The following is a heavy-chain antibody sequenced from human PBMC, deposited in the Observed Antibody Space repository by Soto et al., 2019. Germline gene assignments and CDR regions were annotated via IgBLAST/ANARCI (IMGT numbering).Heavy chain of an antibody. CDR3: AKDGGYDFWSGGMDV. Sequence: GGSLRLSCAASGFTFSSYGMHWVRQAPGKGLEWVAVISYDGSNKYYADSVKGRFTISRDNSKNTLYLQMNSLRAEETAVYYCAKDGGYDFWSGGMDVWGQGTTVTVSS. CDR1: GFTFSSYG. CDR2: ISYDGSNK. J-gene: IGHJ6*02. D-gene: IGHD3-3*01. V-gene: IGHV3-30*18.